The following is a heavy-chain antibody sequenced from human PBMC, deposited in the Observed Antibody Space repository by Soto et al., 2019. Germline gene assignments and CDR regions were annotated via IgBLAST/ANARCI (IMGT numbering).Heavy chain of an antibody. CDR2: ISAYNGNT. CDR3: ARGTSYDFWSGYISIPFDY. J-gene: IGHJ4*02. D-gene: IGHD3-3*01. V-gene: IGHV1-18*04. CDR1: GYTFTSYG. Sequence: QVQLVQSGAEVKKPGASVKVSCKASGYTFTSYGISWVRQAPGQGLEWMGWISAYNGNTNYAQKLQGRVTMTTDTSTSTAYMELRSLRSDDTAVYYCARGTSYDFWSGYISIPFDYWGQGTLVTVSS.